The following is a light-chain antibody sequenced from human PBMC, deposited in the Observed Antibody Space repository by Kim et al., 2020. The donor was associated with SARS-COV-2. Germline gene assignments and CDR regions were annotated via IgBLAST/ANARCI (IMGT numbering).Light chain of an antibody. CDR2: DAS. V-gene: IGKV3-20*01. CDR3: HQYGGSPQT. J-gene: IGKJ1*01. CDR1: QSVSSNN. Sequence: EIVLTQSPGTLSLSPGERATLSCRASQSVSSNNLAWYQHKRGQAPRLLITDASSRVTGTPDRFSGSGSGTYFTLTISRLEPDDFAVYYCHQYGGSPQTFGQGTKVDIK.